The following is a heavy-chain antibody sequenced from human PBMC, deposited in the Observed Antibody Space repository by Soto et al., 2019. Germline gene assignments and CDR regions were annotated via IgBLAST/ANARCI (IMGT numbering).Heavy chain of an antibody. Sequence: QVQLVESGGGVVQPGRSLRLSCAASGCTFSRYGMHWVRQAPGKGLGWVAVLSYDGSNNYYADSVKGRFTISRDNSKNTLYLQMNSLRAEDTAVYYCAKDYYPYYDSSGYYSNHFDYWGQGTLVTVSS. D-gene: IGHD3-22*01. V-gene: IGHV3-30*18. CDR3: AKDYYPYYDSSGYYSNHFDY. CDR1: GCTFSRYG. J-gene: IGHJ4*02. CDR2: LSYDGSNN.